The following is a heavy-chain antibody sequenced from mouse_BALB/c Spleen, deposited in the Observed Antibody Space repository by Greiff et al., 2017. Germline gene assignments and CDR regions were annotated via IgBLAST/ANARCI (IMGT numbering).Heavy chain of an antibody. V-gene: IGHV14-4*02. CDR1: GFNIKDYY. CDR2: IDPENGDT. CDR3: KAYYGNYSYAMDY. Sequence: EVQLQQSGAELVRSGASVKLSCTASGFNIKDYYMHWVKQRPEQGPEWIGWIDPENGDTEYAPKFQGKATMTADTSSNTAYLQLSSLTSEDTAVYYCKAYYGNYSYAMDYWGQGTSVTVSS. D-gene: IGHD2-1*01. J-gene: IGHJ4*01.